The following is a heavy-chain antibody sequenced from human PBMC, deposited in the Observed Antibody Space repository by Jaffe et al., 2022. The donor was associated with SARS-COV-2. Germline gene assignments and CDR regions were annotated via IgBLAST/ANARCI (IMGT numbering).Heavy chain of an antibody. CDR2: IYYSGST. Sequence: QVQLQESGPGLVKPSETLSLTCTVSGGSISSYYWSWIRQPPGKGLEWIGYIYYSGSTNYNPSLKSRVTISVDTSKNQFSLKLSSVTAADTAVYYCARGITIFGAGRYYYGMDVWGQGTTVTVSS. CDR1: GGSISSYY. V-gene: IGHV4-59*01. D-gene: IGHD3-3*01. CDR3: ARGITIFGAGRYYYGMDV. J-gene: IGHJ6*02.